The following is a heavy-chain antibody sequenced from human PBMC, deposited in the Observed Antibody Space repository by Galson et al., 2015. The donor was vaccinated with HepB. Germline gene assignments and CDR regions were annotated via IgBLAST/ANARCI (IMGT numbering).Heavy chain of an antibody. Sequence: QSGAEVTKPGESLKISCKGSGYSFTSYWIGWVRQIPGKGLEWMGIIYPGDSDTRYSPSFQGQVTISADKSISTAYLQWSSLKASDTAMYYCARQDWGGGGSYCNSDYWGQGTLVTVSS. CDR2: IYPGDSDT. CDR1: GYSFTSYW. CDR3: ARQDWGGGGSYCNSDY. J-gene: IGHJ4*02. V-gene: IGHV5-51*01. D-gene: IGHD1-26*01.